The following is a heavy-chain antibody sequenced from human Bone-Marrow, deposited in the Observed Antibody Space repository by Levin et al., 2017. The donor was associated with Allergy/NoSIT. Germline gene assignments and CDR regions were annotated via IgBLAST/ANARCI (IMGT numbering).Heavy chain of an antibody. Sequence: GGSLRLSCAASGFTFSGCAIHWVRQASGKGLEWVGRIRDKVNSYATAYGASVKGRFTISRDDSENTAYLQMNSLKTEDMAVYYCTREAVVDYYFDYWGQGTLVTVSS. V-gene: IGHV3-73*01. J-gene: IGHJ4*02. CDR2: IRDKVNSYAT. CDR3: TREAVVDYYFDY. CDR1: GFTFSGCA. D-gene: IGHD2-2*01.